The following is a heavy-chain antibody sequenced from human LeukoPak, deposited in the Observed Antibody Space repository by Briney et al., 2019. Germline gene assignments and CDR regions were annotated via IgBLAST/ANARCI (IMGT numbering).Heavy chain of an antibody. V-gene: IGHV3-23*01. CDR2: ISDSGDRT. CDR1: GFALSSLD. D-gene: IGHD6-19*01. Sequence: PGGSLRLSCAASGFALSSLDMGSVSQAPGKGLEWVSAISDSGDRTYYADSVKGRFTLSRDDSKNTLYLQMNSLRAEDTAVYYCAKDARRSSGWWFFDHWGQGTLVTVSS. CDR3: AKDARRSSGWWFFDH. J-gene: IGHJ4*02.